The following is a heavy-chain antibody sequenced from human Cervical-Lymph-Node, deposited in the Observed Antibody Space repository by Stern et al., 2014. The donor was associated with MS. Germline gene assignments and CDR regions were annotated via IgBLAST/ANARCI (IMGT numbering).Heavy chain of an antibody. D-gene: IGHD6-13*01. V-gene: IGHV3-30*03. CDR2: ISYDGSNK. CDR3: ARGIATDY. CDR1: GFTFSSYG. Sequence: VQLVESGGGVVQPGRSLRLSCAASGFTFSSYGMHWVRQAPGKGLEWVAVISYDGSNKYYADSVKGRFTISRDNSKNTLYLQINSLRAEDTAVYYCARGIATDYWGQGTLVTVSS. J-gene: IGHJ4*02.